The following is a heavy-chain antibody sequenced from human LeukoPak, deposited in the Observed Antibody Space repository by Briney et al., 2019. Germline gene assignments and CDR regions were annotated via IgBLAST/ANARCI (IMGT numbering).Heavy chain of an antibody. Sequence: ASVKVSCKASGYTFTSYYMHWVRQAPGQGLEWMGIINPSGGSTSYAQKFQGRVTMTRDTSTSTVYMELSNLRSEDTAVYYCAREGVRYFDWLLSYFDLWGRGTLVTVSS. CDR3: AREGVRYFDWLLSYFDL. CDR1: GYTFTSYY. J-gene: IGHJ2*01. D-gene: IGHD3-9*01. V-gene: IGHV1-46*01. CDR2: INPSGGST.